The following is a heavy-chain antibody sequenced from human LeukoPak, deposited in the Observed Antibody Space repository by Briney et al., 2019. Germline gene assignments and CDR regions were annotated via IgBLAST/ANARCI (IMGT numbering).Heavy chain of an antibody. J-gene: IGHJ4*02. D-gene: IGHD2-15*01. CDR2: VTTVGDT. V-gene: IGHV3-13*04. CDR1: GFTVSNYD. CDR3: IRETCAGSTCYQLDS. Sequence: GGSLRLSCAASGFTVSNYDMHWVRHAAGKGLEWVSVVTTVGDTYYSGSVKGRFTISRENAKNSVYLQMNSLRAGDTAVYYCIRETCAGSTCYQLDSWGQGTLVTVSS.